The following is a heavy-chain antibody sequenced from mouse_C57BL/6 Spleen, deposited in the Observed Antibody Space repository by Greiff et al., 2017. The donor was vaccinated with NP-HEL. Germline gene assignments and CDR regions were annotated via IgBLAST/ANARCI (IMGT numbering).Heavy chain of an antibody. CDR1: GYTFTSYW. Sequence: QVQLQQPGAELVRPGSSVKLSCKASGYTFTSYWMHWVKQRPIQGLEWIGNIDPSDSETHYNQKFKDKATLTVDKSSSTAYMQLSSLTSEDSAVYYGARGRNYGLYYAMDYWGQGTSVTVSS. CDR3: ARGRNYGLYYAMDY. D-gene: IGHD1-1*01. J-gene: IGHJ4*01. CDR2: IDPSDSET. V-gene: IGHV1-52*01.